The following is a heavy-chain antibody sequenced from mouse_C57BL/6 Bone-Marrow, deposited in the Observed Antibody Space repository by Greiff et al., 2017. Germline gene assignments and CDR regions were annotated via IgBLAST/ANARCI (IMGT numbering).Heavy chain of an antibody. V-gene: IGHV1-47*01. CDR1: GYTFTTYP. CDR3: ARSSTFFYYFDY. CDR2: FHPYNDDT. J-gene: IGHJ2*01. D-gene: IGHD5-1*01. Sequence: VNVVESGAELVKPGASVKMSCKASGYTFTTYPIEWMKQNHGKSLEWIGNFHPYNDDTKYNEKFKGKATLTVEKSSNTVYLELSRLTSDDSAVXYCARSSTFFYYFDYWGQGTTLTVSS.